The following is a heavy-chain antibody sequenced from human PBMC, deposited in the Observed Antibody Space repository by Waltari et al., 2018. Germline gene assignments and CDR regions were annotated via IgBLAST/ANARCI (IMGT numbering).Heavy chain of an antibody. CDR1: GFTFSSYA. V-gene: IGHV3-23*03. CDR3: AKDGNYYGSGSYYNFMIKYYYYMDV. Sequence: EVQLLESGGGLVQPGGSLRLSRAASGFTFSSYAMSWVRQAPGKGLEWVSVIYSGGSTYYADSVKGRFTISRDNSKNTLYLQMNSLRAEDTAVYYCAKDGNYYGSGSYYNFMIKYYYYMDVWGKGTTVTVSS. CDR2: IYSGGST. D-gene: IGHD3-10*01. J-gene: IGHJ6*03.